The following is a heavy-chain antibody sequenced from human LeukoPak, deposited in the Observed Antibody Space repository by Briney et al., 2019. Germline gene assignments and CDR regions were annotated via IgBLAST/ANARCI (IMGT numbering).Heavy chain of an antibody. CDR1: GGTFSSYA. CDR3: ARGPAKSYYYYYTDV. Sequence: ASVKVSCKASGGTFSSYAISWVRQAPGQGLEWMGGIIPIFGTANYAQKFQGRVTITTDESTSTAYMELSSLRSEDTAVHYYARGPAKSYYYYYTDVWGKGTTVTVSS. V-gene: IGHV1-69*05. CDR2: IIPIFGTA. J-gene: IGHJ6*03.